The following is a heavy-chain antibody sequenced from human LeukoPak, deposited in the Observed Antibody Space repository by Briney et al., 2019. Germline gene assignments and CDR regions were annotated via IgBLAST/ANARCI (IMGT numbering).Heavy chain of an antibody. J-gene: IGHJ4*02. CDR3: ARRDQAIDY. CDR1: DGSVSSVGYY. V-gene: IGHV4-39*01. D-gene: IGHD5-24*01. Sequence: SETLSLTCSVSDGSVSSVGYYWGWIRQPPGKGLEWIGSIYYSGTTYYNPSLASRVTIFVDTSKNQFSLRLSSVTAADTAVYYCARRDQAIDYWGQGTLVTVSS. CDR2: IYYSGTT.